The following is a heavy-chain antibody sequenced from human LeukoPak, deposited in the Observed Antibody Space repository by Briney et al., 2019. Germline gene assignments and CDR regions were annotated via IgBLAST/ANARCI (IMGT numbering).Heavy chain of an antibody. Sequence: SETLSLTCADYGGSFRGYYWSWIRQPPGKGLEWIGEINHSGSTNYNPSLKSRVTISVDTSKNQFSLKLSSVTAADPAVYYCARSAGATPRYWGQRTLVTVSS. CDR1: GGSFRGYY. J-gene: IGHJ4*02. D-gene: IGHD1-26*01. CDR2: INHSGST. V-gene: IGHV4-34*01. CDR3: ARSAGATPRY.